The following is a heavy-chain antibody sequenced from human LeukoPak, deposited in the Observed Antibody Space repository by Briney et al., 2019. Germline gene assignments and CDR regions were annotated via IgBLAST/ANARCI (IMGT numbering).Heavy chain of an antibody. D-gene: IGHD2-2*01. CDR1: AFTFSSYG. J-gene: IGHJ4*02. V-gene: IGHV3-23*01. CDR2: ISGDGRDI. Sequence: PGGTLRLSCAASAFTFSSYGMSWVRQAPGKGLEWVSAISGDGRDIFYADAVKGRFTISRDNSKNTLYLQTNSLRDEDTALYYCARRAVVAALDYWGQGTLVTVSS. CDR3: ARRAVVAALDY.